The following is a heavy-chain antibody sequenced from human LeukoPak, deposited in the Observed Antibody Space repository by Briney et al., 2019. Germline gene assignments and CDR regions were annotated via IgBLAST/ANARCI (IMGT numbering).Heavy chain of an antibody. V-gene: IGHV1-18*01. CDR3: AREPTYDILTGYPGEAFDI. J-gene: IGHJ3*02. Sequence: ASVKVSCEASGYTFTSYGISWVRQAPGQGLEWMGWISAYNGNTNYAQKLQGRVTMTTDTSTSTAYMELRSLRSDDTAVYYCAREPTYDILTGYPGEAFDIWGQGTMVTVSS. CDR2: ISAYNGNT. CDR1: GYTFTSYG. D-gene: IGHD3-9*01.